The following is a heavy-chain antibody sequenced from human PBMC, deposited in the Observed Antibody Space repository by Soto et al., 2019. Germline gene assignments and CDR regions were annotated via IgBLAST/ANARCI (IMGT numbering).Heavy chain of an antibody. Sequence: QVQLVQSGAEVKKPGASVKVSCKASGYTFTSYYIYWVRQAPGQGLEWMGLINPDGGSTSNAHKFQGRVTITRDTSKSAVYMELSSLRSEDTAVYYCARAYYDSSGYLDYLGPGTLVTVSS. D-gene: IGHD3-22*01. V-gene: IGHV1-46*01. CDR2: INPDGGST. J-gene: IGHJ4*02. CDR1: GYTFTSYY. CDR3: ARAYYDSSGYLDY.